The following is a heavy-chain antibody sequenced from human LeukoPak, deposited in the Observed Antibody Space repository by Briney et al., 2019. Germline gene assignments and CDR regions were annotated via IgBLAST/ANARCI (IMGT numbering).Heavy chain of an antibody. D-gene: IGHD6-13*01. CDR1: GYTFTSYA. Sequence: ASVKVSCKASGYTFTSYAMNWVRQAPGQGLEWMGWINTNTGNPTYAQGFTGRFVFSLDTSVSTAYLQISSLKAEDTAVYYYARVGIAAAREGYFDYWGQGTLVTVSS. J-gene: IGHJ4*01. CDR3: ARVGIAAAREGYFDY. V-gene: IGHV7-4-1*02. CDR2: INTNTGNP.